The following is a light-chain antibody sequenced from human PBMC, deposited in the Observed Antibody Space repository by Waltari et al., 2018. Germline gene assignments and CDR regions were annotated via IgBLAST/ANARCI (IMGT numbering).Light chain of an antibody. CDR2: AAS. CDR1: QCVSSN. J-gene: IGKJ1*01. CDR3: QQYDDWPPWT. Sequence: EIVMTQSPATLSVSPGERATLACRASQCVSSNVAWYQQTPGQAPRLLIYAASTRATGIPARFSGSGSGTDFTLTISSLQSEDFAVYFCQQYDDWPPWTFGQGTKVEIK. V-gene: IGKV3-15*01.